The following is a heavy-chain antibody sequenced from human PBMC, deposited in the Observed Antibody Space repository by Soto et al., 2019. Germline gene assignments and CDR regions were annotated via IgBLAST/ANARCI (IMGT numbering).Heavy chain of an antibody. CDR3: AKDLGYSSGWYTKKVPNYGMDV. D-gene: IGHD6-19*01. J-gene: IGHJ6*02. Sequence: QVQLVESGGGVVQPGRSPRLSCAASGFTFSSYGMHWVRQAPGKGLEWVAVISYDGSNKYYADSVKGRFTISRDNSKNAMYLQMKSLRAEDTAVYYCAKDLGYSSGWYTKKVPNYGMDVWGQGTTVTVSS. CDR1: GFTFSSYG. CDR2: ISYDGSNK. V-gene: IGHV3-30*18.